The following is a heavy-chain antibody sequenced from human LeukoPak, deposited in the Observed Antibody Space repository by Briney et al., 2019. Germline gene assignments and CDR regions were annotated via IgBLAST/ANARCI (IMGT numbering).Heavy chain of an antibody. J-gene: IGHJ4*02. V-gene: IGHV3-23*01. Sequence: PGGSLRLSCAASGFTFSSYAMSWVRQAPGKGLEWVSAISGSGGSTYYADSVKGRFTISRDNSKNTLYLQMNSLRAEDTAVYYCAKVSLGYCSGGSCYSFSDYWGQGTLVTVSS. CDR2: ISGSGGST. CDR3: AKVSLGYCSGGSCYSFSDY. D-gene: IGHD2-15*01. CDR1: GFTFSSYA.